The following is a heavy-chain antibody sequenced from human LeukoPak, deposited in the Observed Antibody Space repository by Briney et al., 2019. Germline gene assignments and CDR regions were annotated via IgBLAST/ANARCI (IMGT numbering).Heavy chain of an antibody. CDR2: ISSRSSTI. CDR1: GFTFSSYS. CDR3: AKVGYCSSTSCLGNWFDP. V-gene: IGHV3-48*01. J-gene: IGHJ5*02. D-gene: IGHD2-2*03. Sequence: GGSLRLSCAASGFTFSSYSMNWVRQAPGKGLEWVSYISSRSSTIYYADSVKGRFTISRDNAKNSLYLQMYSLRAEDTAVYSFAKVGYCSSTSCLGNWFDPWGQGTLVTVSS.